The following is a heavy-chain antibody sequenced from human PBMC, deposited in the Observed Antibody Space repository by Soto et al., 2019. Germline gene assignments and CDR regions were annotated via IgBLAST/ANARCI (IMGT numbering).Heavy chain of an antibody. Sequence: QVQLQESGPGLVKPSETLSLTCTVSGDSIITYYWSWIRQPPGKGLEWIGYIYSSGNTNYNPSLTRRVTISVDTSKNQFSLKLSSVTAADTALYYCARHSSDWYFDYWGQGILVTVSS. CDR2: IYSSGNT. CDR1: GDSIITYY. V-gene: IGHV4-59*01. D-gene: IGHD6-19*01. J-gene: IGHJ4*02. CDR3: ARHSSDWYFDY.